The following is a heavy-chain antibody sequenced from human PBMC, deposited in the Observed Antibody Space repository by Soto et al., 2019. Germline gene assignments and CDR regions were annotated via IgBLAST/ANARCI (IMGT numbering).Heavy chain of an antibody. D-gene: IGHD3-10*01. CDR2: ISWDGGST. Sequence: GGSLRLSCAASGFTFDDYAMHWVRQAPGKGLEWVSLISWDGGSTYYADSVKGRFTISRDNSKNSLYLQMNSLRAEDTALYYCAKDMLPGRGYYYGSGSYYYYGMDVWGQGTTVTVSS. V-gene: IGHV3-43D*03. J-gene: IGHJ6*02. CDR1: GFTFDDYA. CDR3: AKDMLPGRGYYYGSGSYYYYGMDV.